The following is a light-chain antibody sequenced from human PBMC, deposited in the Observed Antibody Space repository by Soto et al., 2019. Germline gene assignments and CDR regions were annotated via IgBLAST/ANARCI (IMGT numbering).Light chain of an antibody. CDR1: QSLSSS. J-gene: IGKJ1*01. CDR2: GTS. CDR3: QQYDNWPWT. V-gene: IGKV3-15*01. Sequence: LTQSPGTLSLSPGERATLFCRASQSLSSSLAWYQQKSGQAPRLIIYGTSRRATGVPVRFSGSGSGTDFTLTISSLQSEGFGVYFCQQYDNWPWTFGQGTKVDIK.